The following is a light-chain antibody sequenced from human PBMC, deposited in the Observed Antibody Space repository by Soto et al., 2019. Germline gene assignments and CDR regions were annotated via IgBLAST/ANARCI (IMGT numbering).Light chain of an antibody. V-gene: IGLV2-23*01. CDR1: SSDLGSYNL. CDR3: CSYAGSSTYVI. J-gene: IGLJ2*01. CDR2: EGT. Sequence: QSVLTQPASVSGSPGQSITISCTGTSSDLGSYNLVSWYQQQPGKAPKLMIYEGTKRPSGVSNRFSGSKSGNTASLTISGLQAEDEADYYCCSYAGSSTYVIFGGGTQLTVL.